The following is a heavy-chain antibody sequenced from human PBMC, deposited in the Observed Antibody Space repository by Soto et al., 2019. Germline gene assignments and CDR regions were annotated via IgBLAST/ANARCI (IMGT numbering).Heavy chain of an antibody. V-gene: IGHV3-23*01. CDR3: ARDTVVIISDSVQYHYGMDV. J-gene: IGHJ6*02. D-gene: IGHD3-10*01. CDR2: ISGSGGHS. Sequence: EVQLLESGGGLAQPGGSLRLSCAASGFTFNDYAMAWVRQAPGKGLEWVSSISGSGGHSSYADSVRGRFTISRDNVNSILSLDMSDLSAEDTAVYYCARDTVVIISDSVQYHYGMDVWGQGTAVSVSS. CDR1: GFTFNDYA.